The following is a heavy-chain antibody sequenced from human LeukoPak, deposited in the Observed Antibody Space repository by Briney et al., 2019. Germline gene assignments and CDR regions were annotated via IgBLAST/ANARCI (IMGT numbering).Heavy chain of an antibody. D-gene: IGHD2-2*01. J-gene: IGHJ4*02. CDR3: ANKRVVTYYFDY. Sequence: GGSLRLSCAASGFTFDDYAMHWVRQAPGKGLEWVSAISGSGGSTYYADSVKGRFTISRDNSKNTLYLQMNSLRAEDTAVYYCANKRVVTYYFDYWGQGTLVTVSS. CDR2: ISGSGGST. CDR1: GFTFDDYA. V-gene: IGHV3-23*01.